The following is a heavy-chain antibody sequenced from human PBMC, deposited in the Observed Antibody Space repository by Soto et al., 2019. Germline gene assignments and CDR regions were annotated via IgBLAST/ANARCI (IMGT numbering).Heavy chain of an antibody. CDR3: ARGKSYYDSSGYYYGDYGMDV. CDR2: IYYTGST. D-gene: IGHD3-22*01. CDR1: GGSISSYY. J-gene: IGHJ6*02. Sequence: QVQLQESGPGLVKPSETLSLTCTVSGGSISSYYWSWIRQPPGKGLEWIGSIYYTGSTNYNPSLKSRVTISVATSKPQFSLMLSSVTTADTAVYYCARGKSYYDSSGYYYGDYGMDVWGQGTPV. V-gene: IGHV4-59*01.